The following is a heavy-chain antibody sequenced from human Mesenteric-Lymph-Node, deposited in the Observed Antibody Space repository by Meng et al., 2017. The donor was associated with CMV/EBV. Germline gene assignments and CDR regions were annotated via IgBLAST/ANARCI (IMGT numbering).Heavy chain of an antibody. CDR2: IYSGGST. V-gene: IGHV3-53*01. Sequence: GGSLRLSCAASGFTVSSNYMSWVRQAPGKGLEWVSVIYSGGSTYYADSVKGRFTVSRDNAKNSLYLQMNSLRAEDTAVYYCARDKAPEHWGQGTLVTVSS. CDR3: ARDKAPEH. CDR1: GFTVSSNY. J-gene: IGHJ4*02.